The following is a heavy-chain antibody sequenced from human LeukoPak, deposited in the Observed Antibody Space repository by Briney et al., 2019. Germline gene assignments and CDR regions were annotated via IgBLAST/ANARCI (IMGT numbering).Heavy chain of an antibody. V-gene: IGHV1-8*01. Sequence: GASVKVSCKASGYTFTSYDINWVRQATGQGLEWMGWMNPNSGNTGYAQKFQGRVTMTRNTSISTAYMELSGLRSEDTAVYYCARAPTQSYYYYYMDVWGKGTTVTVSS. J-gene: IGHJ6*03. CDR3: ARAPTQSYYYYYMDV. CDR2: MNPNSGNT. CDR1: GYTFTSYD.